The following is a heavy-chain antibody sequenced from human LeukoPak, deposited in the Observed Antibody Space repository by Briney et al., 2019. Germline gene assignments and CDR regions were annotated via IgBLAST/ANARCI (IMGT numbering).Heavy chain of an antibody. D-gene: IGHD1-26*01. Sequence: GGSLRLSCTASGFTFMTYAMHWVRQPPGKGLEYVSSINDYGNRIHHAGSVKGRVSISRDTSTNTVYHQMSSRRPEDMVVYHCVKDRPGSDAFDIWGQGTMVTVSS. V-gene: IGHV3-64D*06. CDR3: VKDRPGSDAFDI. CDR2: INDYGNRI. J-gene: IGHJ3*02. CDR1: GFTFMTYA.